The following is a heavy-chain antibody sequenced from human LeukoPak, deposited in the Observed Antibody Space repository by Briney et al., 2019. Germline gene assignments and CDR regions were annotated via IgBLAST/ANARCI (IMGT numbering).Heavy chain of an antibody. CDR1: GITFSSYG. CDR3: AKVKRWLQTDDAFDI. J-gene: IGHJ3*02. CDR2: ISSTGGTT. Sequence: GGTLRLSCAASGITFSSYGMSWVRQAPGKGLEWVSSISSTGGTTYYADSVKGRFTISRDNSKNTLYLQMNSLRAEDTAVYYCAKVKRWLQTDDAFDIWGQGTMVTVSS. V-gene: IGHV3-23*01. D-gene: IGHD5-24*01.